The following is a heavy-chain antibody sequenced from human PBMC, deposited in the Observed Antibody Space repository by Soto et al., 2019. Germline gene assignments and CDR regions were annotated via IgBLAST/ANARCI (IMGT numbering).Heavy chain of an antibody. CDR3: ARVSKLYCSSTSCTFDY. D-gene: IGHD2-2*01. V-gene: IGHV1-46*01. CDR2: INPSGGST. CDR1: GYTFTSYY. Sequence: VSVKVSCKASGYTFTSYYMHWVRQAPGQGLEWMGIINPSGGSTSYAQKFQGRVTMTRDTSTSTVYMELSSLRSEDTAVYYCARVSKLYCSSTSCTFDYWGQGTLVTVSS. J-gene: IGHJ4*02.